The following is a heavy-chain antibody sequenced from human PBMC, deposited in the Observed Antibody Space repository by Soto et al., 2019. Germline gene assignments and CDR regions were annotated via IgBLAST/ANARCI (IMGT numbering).Heavy chain of an antibody. Sequence: SGGYPRRSSTASGFTCNTFALHWVRQAPGKGLECVSFSRSKAYGATTEYAASGKGIFTISRDDSKSIDYLQMNTLKSEDTAVYYCASDLASSDNDDFYVLDCCGQGSTVIVSS. CDR3: ASDLASSDNDDFYVLDC. CDR2: SRSKAYGATT. D-gene: IGHD4-17*01. CDR1: GFTCNTFA. V-gene: IGHV3-49*04. J-gene: IGHJ6*01.